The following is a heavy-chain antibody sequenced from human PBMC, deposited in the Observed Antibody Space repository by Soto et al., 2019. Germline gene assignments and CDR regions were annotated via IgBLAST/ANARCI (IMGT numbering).Heavy chain of an antibody. V-gene: IGHV3-74*01. Sequence: EVQLVESGGGSVQPGESLRLSCAASGFPFSSYWIHWVRQAPGKGLVWVSRIKYDGTITNYADSLKGRLTISRDNAENTVYLQMNSLRVEDTAVYYCVRRSKGWYFVDVWGKWTAVTVSP. D-gene: IGHD2-15*01. J-gene: IGHJ6*04. CDR3: VRRSKGWYFVDV. CDR2: IKYDGTIT. CDR1: GFPFSSYW.